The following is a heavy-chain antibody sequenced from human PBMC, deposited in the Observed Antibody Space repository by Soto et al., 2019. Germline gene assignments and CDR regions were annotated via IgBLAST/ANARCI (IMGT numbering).Heavy chain of an antibody. CDR3: ARDHRAYSSDLIYFDY. J-gene: IGHJ4*02. V-gene: IGHV4-59*01. D-gene: IGHD6-19*01. Sequence: SETLSLTCSVSGGSISSYSWSWIRQPPGKGLEWIGCIYNSGGTNYNPSLKSRVTISIDTSKNQFSLKLSSVTAADTAVYYCARDHRAYSSDLIYFDYWGQGTLVTVSS. CDR2: IYNSGGT. CDR1: GGSISSYS.